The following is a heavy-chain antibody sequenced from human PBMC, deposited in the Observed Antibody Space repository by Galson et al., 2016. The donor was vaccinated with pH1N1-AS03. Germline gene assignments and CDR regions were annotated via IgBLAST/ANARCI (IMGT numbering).Heavy chain of an antibody. D-gene: IGHD3-10*01. CDR3: ARGGLSGGYIDS. CDR1: GDTLSSYP. Sequence: SVKVSCKAPGDTLSSYPVNWVRQAPGQGLEWMGGIIALLGSTSYAPKFHGSVAMTADDSTNTAYMELASLTSEDTAVYYCARGGLSGGYIDSWGPGTLITVSS. J-gene: IGHJ4*02. V-gene: IGHV1-69*13. CDR2: IIALLGST.